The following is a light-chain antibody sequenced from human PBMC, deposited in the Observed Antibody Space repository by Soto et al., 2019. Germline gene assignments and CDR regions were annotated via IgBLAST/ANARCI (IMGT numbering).Light chain of an antibody. CDR2: AVS. CDR3: SSYAGSNYYV. J-gene: IGLJ1*01. V-gene: IGLV2-8*01. Sequence: QSALTQPPSASGSPGQSVTISCTGTSSDVGGYQYVSWYQQYPGKAPRLMIYAVSKRPSGVPDRFSGSLSGNTASLTVSGLQAEDEADYYCSSYAGSNYYVFGTGTKLTVL. CDR1: SSDVGGYQY.